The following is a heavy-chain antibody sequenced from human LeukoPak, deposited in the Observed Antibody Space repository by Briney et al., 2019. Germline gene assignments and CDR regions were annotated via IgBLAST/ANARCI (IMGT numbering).Heavy chain of an antibody. CDR3: ARESIPAAGTNCYYMDV. D-gene: IGHD6-13*01. V-gene: IGHV3-21*01. J-gene: IGHJ6*03. CDR1: GFTFSTYS. Sequence: GGSLRLSCAASGFTFSTYSMNWVRQAPGKGLEWVSSISSSSSYIYYADSVKGRFTISRDNARNSLYLQMNSLRAEDTAVYYCARESIPAAGTNCYYMDVWGKGTTVTVSS. CDR2: ISSSSSYI.